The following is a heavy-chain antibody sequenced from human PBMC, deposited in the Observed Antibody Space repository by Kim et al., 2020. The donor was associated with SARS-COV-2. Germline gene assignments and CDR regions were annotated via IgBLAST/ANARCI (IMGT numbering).Heavy chain of an antibody. J-gene: IGHJ4*02. CDR1: GFTVSSNY. D-gene: IGHD6-19*01. V-gene: IGHV3-53*04. CDR2: IFSGGTT. CDR3: ARPIGSGWSFDS. Sequence: GGSLRLSCAASGFTVSSNYMTWVRQAPGKGLEWVSIIFSGGTTYYADSVKGRFTISRHNSKNTLYLQMNSLRAEDTAVYYCARPIGSGWSFDSWGQGTLVTVSS.